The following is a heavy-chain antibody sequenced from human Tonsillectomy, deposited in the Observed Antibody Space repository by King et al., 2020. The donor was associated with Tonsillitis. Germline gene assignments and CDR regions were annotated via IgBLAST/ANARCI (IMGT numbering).Heavy chain of an antibody. V-gene: IGHV3-30*18. Sequence: VQLVESGGGVVQPGRSLRLSCAASGFTFSTYGMHWVRQAPGKGLEWVAVISSDGRNEYYADSVKGRFTISRDNSKNTLYLQMNSLRAEDTAVYYCAKDSVGSGEPDTFDCWGQGTLVTVSS. J-gene: IGHJ4*02. CDR1: GFTFSTYG. CDR2: ISSDGRNE. CDR3: AKDSVGSGEPDTFDC. D-gene: IGHD3-10*01.